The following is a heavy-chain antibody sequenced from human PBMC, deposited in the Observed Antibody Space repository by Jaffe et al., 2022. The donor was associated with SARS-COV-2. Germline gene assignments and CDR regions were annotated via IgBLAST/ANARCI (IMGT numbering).Heavy chain of an antibody. CDR1: GGTFNSYA. Sequence: QVQLVQSGAEVKKPGSSVKVSCKASGGTFNSYAISWVRQAPGQGLEWIGGIIAMFGTANYAQKFQGRVTITADESTSTAYMELSSLRSEDTAVYFCASGSDSRSWSSHMDVWGKGTTVTVSS. J-gene: IGHJ6*03. CDR2: IIAMFGTA. CDR3: ASGSDSRSWSSHMDV. D-gene: IGHD6-13*01. V-gene: IGHV1-69*01.